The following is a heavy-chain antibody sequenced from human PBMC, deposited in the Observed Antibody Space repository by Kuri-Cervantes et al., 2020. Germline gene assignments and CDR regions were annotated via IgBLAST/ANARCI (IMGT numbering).Heavy chain of an antibody. CDR2: INHSGCT. J-gene: IGHJ5*02. V-gene: IGHV4-34*01. CDR3: TRAKTARGWFDP. CDR1: GGSISGYY. Sequence: SETLSLTCTVSGGSISGYYWSWIRQPPGKGLEWIGEINHSGCTNYNPSLKSRVTISVDTSKNQFSLKLSSITAADTAVYYRTRAKTARGWFDPWGQRTLVTVSS. D-gene: IGHD6-6*01.